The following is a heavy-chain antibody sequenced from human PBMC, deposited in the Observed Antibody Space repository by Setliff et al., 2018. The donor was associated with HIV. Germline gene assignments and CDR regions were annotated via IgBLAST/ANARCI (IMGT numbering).Heavy chain of an antibody. CDR2: VYHTGST. CDR3: ARHAAGAFDI. CDR1: GYSMSSGYY. J-gene: IGHJ3*02. V-gene: IGHV4-38-2*01. Sequence: SSETLSLTCGVSGYSMSSGYYWGWIRQPPGKGLEWIGNVYHTGSTYYNPSLKSRVTISVDTSKNQFSLKLSSVIAADTAVYYCARHAAGAFDIWGQGTMVTVSS. D-gene: IGHD2-2*01.